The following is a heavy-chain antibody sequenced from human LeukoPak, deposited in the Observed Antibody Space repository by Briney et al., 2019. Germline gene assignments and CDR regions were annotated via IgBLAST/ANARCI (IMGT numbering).Heavy chain of an antibody. Sequence: GESLKISCKGFGYTFTTYWIAWVRQMPGKGLEWMGIVYPGDYDTRYSPSFQGQVTISADKSINTAYLQWSNLKASDTAMYYCARNYGSGNYYTPSDLWGQGTLVTVSS. J-gene: IGHJ5*02. V-gene: IGHV5-51*01. CDR3: ARNYGSGNYYTPSDL. CDR2: VYPGDYDT. D-gene: IGHD3-10*01. CDR1: GYTFTTYW.